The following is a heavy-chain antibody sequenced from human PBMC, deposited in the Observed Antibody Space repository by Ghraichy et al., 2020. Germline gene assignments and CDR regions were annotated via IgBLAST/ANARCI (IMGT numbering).Heavy chain of an antibody. CDR1: GFTFNTRA. D-gene: IGHD3-10*01. Sequence: GSLRLSCAASGFTFNTRAMAWVRQAPGKGLEWVSAISGSGETPYYADSVKGRFSISRDNSQNTLYLQMNSLRPDDTAEYYCAKGDGSGSYFFDFWCQGTLVTAAS. J-gene: IGHJ4*02. V-gene: IGHV3-23*01. CDR3: AKGDGSGSYFFDF. CDR2: ISGSGETP.